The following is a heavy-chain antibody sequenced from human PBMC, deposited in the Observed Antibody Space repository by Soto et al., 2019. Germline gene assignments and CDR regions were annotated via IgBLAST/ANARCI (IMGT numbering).Heavy chain of an antibody. D-gene: IGHD2-2*01. Sequence: SVKVSCKASGGTFSSYAISWVRQAPGQGLEWMGGIIPIFGTANYAQKFQGRDTITADKSTSTAYMELSSLRSEDTAVYDCAIFQVVVPAARYCHYGMGVWGQGTTVTVSS. CDR1: GGTFSSYA. CDR2: IIPIFGTA. V-gene: IGHV1-69*06. CDR3: AIFQVVVPAARYCHYGMGV. J-gene: IGHJ6*02.